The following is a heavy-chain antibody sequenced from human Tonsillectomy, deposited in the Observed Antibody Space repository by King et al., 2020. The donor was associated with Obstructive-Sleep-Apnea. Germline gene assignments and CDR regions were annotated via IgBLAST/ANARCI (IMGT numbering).Heavy chain of an antibody. J-gene: IGHJ6*02. D-gene: IGHD2-2*03. Sequence: QLQESGPGLVKPSETLSLTCTVSGGSISSYYWCWIRRPPGKGLEWVGYIYYSGSTHYNPSLKSRSNISVDTSQKQFSLKLSSVTAADTAVYYCARVTDFMDIVGTYGMDVWGQGTTVTVSS. CDR2: IYYSGST. CDR1: GGSISSYY. CDR3: ARVTDFMDIVGTYGMDV. V-gene: IGHV4-59*01.